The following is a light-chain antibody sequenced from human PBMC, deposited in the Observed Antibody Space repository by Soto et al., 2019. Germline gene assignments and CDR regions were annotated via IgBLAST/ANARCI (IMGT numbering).Light chain of an antibody. Sequence: QSVLTQPASVSGSPGQSITISCTGTSSDVGGYNYVFWYQHPPGKAPKLMIYDVTNRPSGVSNRFSGSKSGNTASLTISGLQAEDEADYYCSSYTSSSLHVFGTGTKVTVL. CDR2: DVT. CDR3: SSYTSSSLHV. J-gene: IGLJ1*01. CDR1: SSDVGGYNY. V-gene: IGLV2-14*03.